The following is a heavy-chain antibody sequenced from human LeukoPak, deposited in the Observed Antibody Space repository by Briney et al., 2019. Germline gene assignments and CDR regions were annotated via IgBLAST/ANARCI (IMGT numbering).Heavy chain of an antibody. CDR1: GYTFTSYG. CDR2: INPNSGGT. J-gene: IGHJ4*02. D-gene: IGHD3-22*01. Sequence: ASVKVSCKASGYTFTSYGISWVRQAPGQGLEWMGWINPNSGGTNYAQKFQGRVTMTRDTSINTAYMELSRLSSDDTAVYYCARDERYDSSGYPFDNWGQGTLVTVSS. V-gene: IGHV1-2*02. CDR3: ARDERYDSSGYPFDN.